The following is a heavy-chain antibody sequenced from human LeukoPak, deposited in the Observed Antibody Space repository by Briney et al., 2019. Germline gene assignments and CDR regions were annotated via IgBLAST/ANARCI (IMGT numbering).Heavy chain of an antibody. CDR2: IFYRGST. Sequence: SETLSLTCTVPGGSISSYYWSWIRQPPGKGLEWIGYIFYRGSTNYNPSLKSRVTISIDTSKNQSSLKLSSVTAADTAVYYCARRGADDYGDYGFDYWGQGTLVTVSS. D-gene: IGHD4-17*01. J-gene: IGHJ4*02. CDR1: GGSISSYY. CDR3: ARRGADDYGDYGFDY. V-gene: IGHV4-59*08.